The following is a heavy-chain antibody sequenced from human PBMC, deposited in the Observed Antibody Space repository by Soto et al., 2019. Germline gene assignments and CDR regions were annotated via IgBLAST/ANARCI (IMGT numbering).Heavy chain of an antibody. J-gene: IGHJ6*03. CDR3: AREGRSEGNYYYYYYMDV. Sequence: SETLSLTCTVSGGSISSGGYYWSWIRQHPGKGLEWIGYIYYSGSTYYNPSLKSRVTISVDTSKNQFSLKLSSVTAADTAVYYCAREGRSEGNYYYYYYMDVWGKGTTVTVSS. CDR2: IYYSGST. V-gene: IGHV4-31*03. CDR1: GGSISSGGYY.